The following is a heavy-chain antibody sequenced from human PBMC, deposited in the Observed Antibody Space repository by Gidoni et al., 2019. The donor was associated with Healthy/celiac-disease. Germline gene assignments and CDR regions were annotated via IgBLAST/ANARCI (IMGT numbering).Heavy chain of an antibody. Sequence: QVKLVESGGGVVPRGRSLRLPRAGSGFTCSSYVMHWVRQAPGEGLEWVAVIWYDGSNKCYAVSVEGRFTISRDNSKNTRCLQMTSLRAEVTAVYYCARDVVRWLAIYGMDVLGQGTTVTVSS. CDR1: GFTCSSYV. V-gene: IGHV3-33*01. J-gene: IGHJ6*02. D-gene: IGHD2-21*01. CDR3: ARDVVRWLAIYGMDV. CDR2: IWYDGSNK.